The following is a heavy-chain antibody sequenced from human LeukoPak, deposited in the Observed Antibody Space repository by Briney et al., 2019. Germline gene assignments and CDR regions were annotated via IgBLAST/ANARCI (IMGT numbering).Heavy chain of an antibody. CDR3: AKDPIGIGPAFDI. J-gene: IGHJ3*02. CDR1: GFTFSSYA. V-gene: IGHV3-30-3*01. D-gene: IGHD1-26*01. CDR2: ISYDGSNK. Sequence: GGSLRLSCAASGFTFSSYAMHWVRQAPGKGLEWVAVISYDGSNKYYADSVKGRFTISRDNSKNTLYLQMNSLRADDTAVYYCAKDPIGIGPAFDIWGQGTMVTVSS.